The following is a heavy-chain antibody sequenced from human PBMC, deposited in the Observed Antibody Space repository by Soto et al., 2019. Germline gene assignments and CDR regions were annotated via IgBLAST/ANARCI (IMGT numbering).Heavy chain of an antibody. Sequence: ASVKVSCKASGYTFTSYGISWVRQAPGQGLEWMGWISAYNGNTNYAQKLQGRVTMTTDTSTSTAYMELRSLRSDDTAVYYCARGSMVRGVTMDYFDYWGQGTLVTVSS. D-gene: IGHD3-10*01. CDR3: ARGSMVRGVTMDYFDY. J-gene: IGHJ4*02. V-gene: IGHV1-18*01. CDR2: ISAYNGNT. CDR1: GYTFTSYG.